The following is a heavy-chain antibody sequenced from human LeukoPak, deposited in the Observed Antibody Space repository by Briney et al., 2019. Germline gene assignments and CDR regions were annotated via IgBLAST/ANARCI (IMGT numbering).Heavy chain of an antibody. Sequence: SETLSLTCTVSGGSISSHYWSWIRQPPGKGLEWIGYIYYSGSTDYNPSLKSRVTISVDTSKNQFSLKLSSVTAADTAVYYCARGAPLLLWGRGTLVTVSS. CDR2: IYYSGST. V-gene: IGHV4-59*11. CDR1: GGSISSHY. D-gene: IGHD3-10*01. CDR3: ARGAPLLL. J-gene: IGHJ2*01.